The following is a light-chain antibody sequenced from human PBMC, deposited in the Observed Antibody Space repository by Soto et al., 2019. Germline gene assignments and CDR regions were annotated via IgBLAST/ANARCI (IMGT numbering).Light chain of an antibody. Sequence: EIVLTQSPATLSVSPGERATLSCRASQSVGNNFAWYQQKPGQAPRLLIFATSTRATGVPARFSGSGSGTEFTLTISSVQSEDFAVYYCQQYGDWPLTFGGGAKVEI. CDR2: ATS. CDR1: QSVGNN. CDR3: QQYGDWPLT. J-gene: IGKJ4*01. V-gene: IGKV3-15*01.